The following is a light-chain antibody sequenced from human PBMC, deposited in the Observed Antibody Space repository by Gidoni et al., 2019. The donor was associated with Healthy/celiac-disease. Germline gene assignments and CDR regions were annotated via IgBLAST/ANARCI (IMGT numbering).Light chain of an antibody. CDR1: QSVSSY. V-gene: IGKV3-11*01. CDR2: DAS. Sequence: EIVLTQSPATLSLSPGERATLSCSASQSVSSYLAWYQQKPGQAPRLLIYDASNRATGIPARVSGSVWGTDFTLTISSLEPEDLAVYCCQQRSNWLFTFGPGTKVDSK. CDR3: QQRSNWLFT. J-gene: IGKJ3*01.